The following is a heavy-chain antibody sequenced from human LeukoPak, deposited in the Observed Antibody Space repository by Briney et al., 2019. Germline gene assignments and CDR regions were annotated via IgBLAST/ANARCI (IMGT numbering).Heavy chain of an antibody. CDR3: ARDGLIVATT. Sequence: PGGSLRLSCAASGFTFSSSEMNWVRQAPGKGLEWVSCISSGGTTIFYADSVKGRFTISRDNAKNSLYLQMNSLRAEDTAVYYCARDGLIVATTWGRGTLVTVSS. V-gene: IGHV3-48*03. J-gene: IGHJ5*02. D-gene: IGHD5-12*01. CDR2: ISSGGTTI. CDR1: GFTFSSSE.